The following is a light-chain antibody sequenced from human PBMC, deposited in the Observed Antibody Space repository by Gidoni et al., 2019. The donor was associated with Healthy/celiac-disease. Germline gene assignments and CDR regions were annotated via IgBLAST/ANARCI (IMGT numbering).Light chain of an antibody. Sequence: DIQLSQSPSSESASVGDRVTITCRASQGISSWLAWYQQKPGKAPKLLIYAASSWQSGVPSRCSGSGSGRDVTLTISSLQPEDFATYYCQQANSCPLTFGGGTKVEIK. CDR3: QQANSCPLT. V-gene: IGKV1-12*01. CDR2: AAS. CDR1: QGISSW. J-gene: IGKJ4*01.